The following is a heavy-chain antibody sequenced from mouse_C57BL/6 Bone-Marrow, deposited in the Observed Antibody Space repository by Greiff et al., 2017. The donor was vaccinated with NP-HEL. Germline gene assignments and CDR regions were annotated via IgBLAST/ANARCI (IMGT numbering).Heavy chain of an antibody. Sequence: VMLVESGPGLVQPSQSLSITCTVSGFSLTSYGVHWVRQSPGKGLEWLGVIWSGGSTDYNAAFISRLSISKDNSKSQVFFKMNSLQADDTAIYYCARFYYGSLAYWGQGTLVTVSA. CDR1: GFSLTSYG. CDR3: ARFYYGSLAY. CDR2: IWSGGST. D-gene: IGHD1-1*01. V-gene: IGHV2-2*01. J-gene: IGHJ3*01.